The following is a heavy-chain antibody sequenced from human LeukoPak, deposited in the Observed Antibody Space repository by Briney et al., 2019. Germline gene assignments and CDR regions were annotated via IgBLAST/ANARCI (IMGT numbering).Heavy chain of an antibody. D-gene: IGHD3-10*01. CDR2: FDPEAGET. J-gene: IGHJ4*02. CDR1: GYTLTELS. Sequence: GASVKVSCKVSGYTLTELSMHWVRQAPGKGLEWMGGFDPEAGETVYAQRFQGRVTMTEDTSTDTAYMELSSLRSEDTALYYCATGYYYASGTYPFVFDYWGQGTLVTVSS. CDR3: ATGYYYASGTYPFVFDY. V-gene: IGHV1-24*01.